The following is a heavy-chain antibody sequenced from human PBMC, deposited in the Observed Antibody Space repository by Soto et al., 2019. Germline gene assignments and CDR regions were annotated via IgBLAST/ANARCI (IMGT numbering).Heavy chain of an antibody. D-gene: IGHD3-22*01. Sequence: PGESLRHSYAHSGFTFSSYSMNWVRKALGNGLEWVSSISSSSSYIYYADSVKGRFTISRDNAKNSLYLQMNSLRAEDTAVYYCARDPKYYYDSSGYSGDDYWGQGT. V-gene: IGHV3-21*01. J-gene: IGHJ4*02. CDR1: GFTFSSYS. CDR3: ARDPKYYYDSSGYSGDDY. CDR2: ISSSSSYI.